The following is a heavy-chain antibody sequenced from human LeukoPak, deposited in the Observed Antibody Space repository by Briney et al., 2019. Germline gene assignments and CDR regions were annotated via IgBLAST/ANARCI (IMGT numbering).Heavy chain of an antibody. Sequence: SGGSLRLSCAASGFTFDDYAMHWVRQAPGKGLEWVSGISWNSGSIGYADSVKGRFTISRDNAKNSLYLQMNSLRAEDTALYYCAKDTGAYMRGYFDYWGQGTLVTVSS. CDR1: GFTFDDYA. J-gene: IGHJ4*02. D-gene: IGHD2-2*02. CDR2: ISWNSGSI. CDR3: AKDTGAYMRGYFDY. V-gene: IGHV3-9*01.